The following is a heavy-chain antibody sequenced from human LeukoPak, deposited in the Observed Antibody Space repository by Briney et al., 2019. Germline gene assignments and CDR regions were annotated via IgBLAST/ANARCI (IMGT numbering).Heavy chain of an antibody. CDR2: ISGYNGDT. V-gene: IGHV1-18*01. CDR1: GYTFSIYG. Sequence: ASVNVSCKTSGYTFSIYGINWVRQAPGQGLEWMGWISGYNGDTNYAQKLQGRVAMTTDTSTSTAYMELRSLRSDDTAVYYCAREDIVVVVASRGFDIWGQGTMVTVSS. CDR3: AREDIVVVVASRGFDI. J-gene: IGHJ3*02. D-gene: IGHD2-15*01.